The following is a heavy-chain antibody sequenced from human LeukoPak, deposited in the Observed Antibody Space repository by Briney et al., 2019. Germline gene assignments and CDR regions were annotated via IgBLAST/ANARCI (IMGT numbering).Heavy chain of an antibody. CDR1: GFTFSSFG. J-gene: IGHJ4*02. CDR2: IRFDGSNK. Sequence: GGSLRLSCGASGFTFSSFGMHWVRQAPGKGLEWVAFIRFDGSNKYYADSVKGRFPISRDNSKNTLFLQVNSLRAEDTAVYYCAKDGAGYYYDSSGCDYWGQGTLVTVSS. D-gene: IGHD3-22*01. CDR3: AKDGAGYYYDSSGCDY. V-gene: IGHV3-30*02.